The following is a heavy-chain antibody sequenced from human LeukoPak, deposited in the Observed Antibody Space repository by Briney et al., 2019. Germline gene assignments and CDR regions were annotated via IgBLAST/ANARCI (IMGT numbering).Heavy chain of an antibody. Sequence: GGSLRLSCAASGFTFSSYGMHWVRQAPGKGLEWVAVISYDGSNKYYAGSVKGRFTISRDNSKNTLYLQMNSLRAEDTAVYYCAKTSVPFDYWGQGTLVTVSS. D-gene: IGHD1-1*01. CDR2: ISYDGSNK. CDR3: AKTSVPFDY. CDR1: GFTFSSYG. V-gene: IGHV3-30*18. J-gene: IGHJ4*02.